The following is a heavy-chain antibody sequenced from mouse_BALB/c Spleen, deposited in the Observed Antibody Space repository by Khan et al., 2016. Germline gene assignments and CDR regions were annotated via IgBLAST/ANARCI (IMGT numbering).Heavy chain of an antibody. V-gene: IGHV3-8*02. CDR3: ARYYYGSSYYFDY. Sequence: EVKLLESGPSLVKPSQTLSLTCSVTGDSITSGYWNWIRKFPGNKLEYMGYISYSGSTYYNPSLKSRISITRDTSKNQYYLPLNSVTTEDSATYYCARYYYGSSYYFDYWGQGTTLTVSS. D-gene: IGHD1-1*01. CDR2: ISYSGST. J-gene: IGHJ2*01. CDR1: GDSITSGY.